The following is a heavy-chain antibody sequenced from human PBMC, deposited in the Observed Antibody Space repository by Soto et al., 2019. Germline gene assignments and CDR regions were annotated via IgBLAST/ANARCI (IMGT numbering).Heavy chain of an antibody. V-gene: IGHV3-53*01. D-gene: IGHD3-10*01. CDR2: IYSGGYT. CDR1: GFTVSNNY. CDR3: GARPGGGGY. Sequence: EVQLVESGGGLIQPGGSLRLSCAVSGFTVSNNYMSWVRQAPGKGLEGVSVIYSGGYTAYGDSVKGRFTISRDNSKTTLFLKRTGVGAAGTAVYYWGARPGGGGYWGQGTLVTVSS. J-gene: IGHJ4*02.